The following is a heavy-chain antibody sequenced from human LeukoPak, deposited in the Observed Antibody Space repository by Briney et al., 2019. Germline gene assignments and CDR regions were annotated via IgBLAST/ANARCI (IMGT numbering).Heavy chain of an antibody. D-gene: IGHD3-22*01. CDR3: AKGYDYDSSADAFDI. J-gene: IGHJ3*02. CDR1: GFTFDDYA. CDR2: ISWNSGSI. Sequence: GGSLRLSCAASGFTFDDYAMHWVRQAPGKGLEWVSGISWNSGSIGYADSVKGRFTISRDNAKNSLYLQMSSLRAEDTALYYCAKGYDYDSSADAFDIWGQGTMVTVSS. V-gene: IGHV3-9*01.